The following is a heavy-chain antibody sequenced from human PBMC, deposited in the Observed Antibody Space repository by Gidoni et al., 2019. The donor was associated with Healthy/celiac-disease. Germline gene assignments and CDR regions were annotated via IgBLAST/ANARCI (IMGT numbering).Heavy chain of an antibody. D-gene: IGHD4-4*01. J-gene: IGHJ6*02. CDR2: INPSGGST. Sequence: QVQLVQSGAEVKKPGASVKVSCKASGYTFTSYYMHWVRQAPGQGLEWMGIINPSGGSTSYAQKFQGRVTMTRDTSTSTVYMELSSLRSEDTAVYYCARDLDGGATVTLFRYYYYYYGMDVWGQGTTVTVSS. V-gene: IGHV1-46*01. CDR3: ARDLDGGATVTLFRYYYYYYGMDV. CDR1: GYTFTSYY.